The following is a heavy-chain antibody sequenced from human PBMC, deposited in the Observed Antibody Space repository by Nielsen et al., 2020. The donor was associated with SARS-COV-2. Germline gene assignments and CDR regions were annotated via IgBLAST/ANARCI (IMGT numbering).Heavy chain of an antibody. CDR2: ISYSGST. J-gene: IGHJ4*02. Sequence: SETLSLTCTVPGGSITSYYWSWIRQPPGKGLEWIGYISYSGSTTYNPSLKSRVTISADTSKNHFSLNLSSVTAADTALYYCARFLRGNSARYLVYWGQGTLVTVSS. V-gene: IGHV4-59*08. CDR1: GGSITSYY. D-gene: IGHD4-23*01. CDR3: ARFLRGNSARYLVY.